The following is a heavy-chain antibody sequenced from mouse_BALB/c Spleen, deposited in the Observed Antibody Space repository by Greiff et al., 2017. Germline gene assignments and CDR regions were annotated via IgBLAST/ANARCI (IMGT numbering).Heavy chain of an antibody. J-gene: IGHJ4*01. CDR3: ARLRGNYYAMDY. CDR1: GYTFSSYW. CDR2: ILPGSGST. Sequence: QVHVKQSGAELMKPGASVKISCKATGYTFSSYWIEWVKQRPGHGLEWIGEILPGSGSTNYNEKFKGKATFTADTSSNTAYMQLSSLTSEDSAVYYCARLRGNYYAMDYWGQGTSVTVSS. V-gene: IGHV1-9*01.